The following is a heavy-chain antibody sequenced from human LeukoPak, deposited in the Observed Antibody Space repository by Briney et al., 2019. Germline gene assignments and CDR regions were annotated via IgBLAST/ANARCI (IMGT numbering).Heavy chain of an antibody. CDR3: VRLRRNNDRSGYYYYYDY. CDR2: ISVRSNYR. Sequence: GGSLRLSCAASGYTFSDFSVNWVRQAPGKGLEWVSSISVRSNYRYYADSVRGRFTISRDDARDSLFLQMNSLRAEDTAVYFCVRLRRNNDRSGYYYYYDYWGQGTLVTGSS. J-gene: IGHJ4*02. D-gene: IGHD3-22*01. CDR1: GYTFSDFS. V-gene: IGHV3-21*01.